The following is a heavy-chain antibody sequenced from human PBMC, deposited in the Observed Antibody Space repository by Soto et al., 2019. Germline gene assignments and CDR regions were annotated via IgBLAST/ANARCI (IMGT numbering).Heavy chain of an antibody. V-gene: IGHV6-1*01. CDR1: GDSVSSNTDA. Sequence: QTLSLPCSISGDSVSSNTDAWNWIRQSPSRGLERLGRTYYRSKWYNDYAVSVKSRIIINPDTSKNQFSLQQHSVTPEDTAVYYCARGLGNCSGHRCYTPINWFVPWGQGILVTVSS. CDR2: TYYRSKWYN. J-gene: IGHJ5*02. D-gene: IGHD2-15*01. CDR3: ARGLGNCSGHRCYTPINWFVP.